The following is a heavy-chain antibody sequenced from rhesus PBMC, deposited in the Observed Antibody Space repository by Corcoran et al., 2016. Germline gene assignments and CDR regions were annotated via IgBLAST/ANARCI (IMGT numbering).Heavy chain of an antibody. J-gene: IGHJ4*01. D-gene: IGHD1-1*01. CDR2: INGSSGST. CDR3: AREKRTAGTDFFY. CDR1: GYSISSNY. V-gene: IGHV4-165*01. Sequence: QVQLQESGPGLVKPSETLSLTCAVSGYSISSNYWSWIRQPPGKGLEWIGYINGSSGSTYYNPSLKRRGTISADTTKNQFSLKLRSVTAADTDVYYCAREKRTAGTDFFYWGQGVLVTGSS.